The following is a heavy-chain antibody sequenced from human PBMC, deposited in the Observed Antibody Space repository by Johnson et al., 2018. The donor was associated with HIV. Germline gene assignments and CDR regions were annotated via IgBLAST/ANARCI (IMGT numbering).Heavy chain of an antibody. V-gene: IGHV3-7*05. Sequence: MQLVESGGDMVQPGRSLRLSCAASGFTFSSYWMSWVRQAPGKGLEWVANIKQDGSEKYYVDSVKGRFTISRDNAKNSLYLQMNSLRAEDTAVYYCARLIVGAPGAFDIWGQGTMVTVSS. CDR1: GFTFSSYW. CDR3: ARLIVGAPGAFDI. D-gene: IGHD1-26*01. J-gene: IGHJ3*02. CDR2: IKQDGSEK.